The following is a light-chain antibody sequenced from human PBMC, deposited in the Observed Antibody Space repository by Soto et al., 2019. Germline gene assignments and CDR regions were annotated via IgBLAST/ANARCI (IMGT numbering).Light chain of an antibody. CDR3: QQIDNRLLT. CDR2: DAS. V-gene: IGKV1-33*01. Sequence: DIQMTQSPSSLSASVGDRVTISCQASQDISNRLNWYQQKPGTAPKLLIYDASLLETGVPSRFSGGGSGTDFTFTISSLQPEDFATYYCQQIDNRLLTFGQGTKLEI. CDR1: QDISNR. J-gene: IGKJ2*01.